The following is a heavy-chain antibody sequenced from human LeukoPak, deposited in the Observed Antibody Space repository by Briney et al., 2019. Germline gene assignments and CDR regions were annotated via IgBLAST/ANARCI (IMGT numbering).Heavy chain of an antibody. V-gene: IGHV3-23*01. D-gene: IGHD5-18*01. CDR3: ARARGFSYGYHYFDY. J-gene: IGHJ4*02. Sequence: GGSLRLSCAASGFTFSTCPMSWVRQAPGKGLEWVSAISSGGFTPFYADSVKGRFTISRDNPKNTLYLQVNSLRAEDTAVYYCARARGFSYGYHYFDYWGQGILVTVSS. CDR2: ISSGGFTP. CDR1: GFTFSTCP.